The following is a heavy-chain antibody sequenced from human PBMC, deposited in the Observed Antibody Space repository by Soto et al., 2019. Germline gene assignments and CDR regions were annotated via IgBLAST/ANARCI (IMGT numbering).Heavy chain of an antibody. D-gene: IGHD5-12*01. CDR2: INHSGST. CDR3: ARAINVDIVATMCYFDY. J-gene: IGHJ4*02. V-gene: IGHV4-34*01. CDR1: GGSFSGYY. Sequence: SETLSLTCAVYGGSFSGYYWSWIRQPPGKGLEWIGEINHSGSTNYNPSLKSRVTIAVDTSKNQFSLKLSSVTAADTAVYYCARAINVDIVATMCYFDYWGQGTLVTVSS.